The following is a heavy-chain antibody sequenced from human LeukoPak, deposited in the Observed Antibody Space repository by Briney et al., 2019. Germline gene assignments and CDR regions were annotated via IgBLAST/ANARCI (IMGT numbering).Heavy chain of an antibody. Sequence: GGSLRLSCAASGFTFSSYSMNWVRQAPGKGLEWVSSISSSSSYIYYADSVKGRFTISRDNSGNTLFLHMTSLRVDDTAVYYCAKLTRQHCGARCPYPFDFWGPGTMVIVSS. CDR1: GFTFSSYS. D-gene: IGHD2-21*01. CDR3: AKLTRQHCGARCPYPFDF. V-gene: IGHV3-21*04. J-gene: IGHJ5*01. CDR2: ISSSSSYI.